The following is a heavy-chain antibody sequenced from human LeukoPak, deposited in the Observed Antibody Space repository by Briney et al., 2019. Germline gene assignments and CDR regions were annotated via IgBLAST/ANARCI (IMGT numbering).Heavy chain of an antibody. CDR3: ARVRSGYVDY. D-gene: IGHD6-19*01. J-gene: IGHJ4*02. V-gene: IGHV4-31*03. CDR1: GGSISSGGYY. Sequence: NPSETLSLTCTVSGGSISSGGYYWSWIRQHPGKGLEWIGYIYYSGSTYYNPSLKSRVTISVDTSKNQFSLKLSSVTAADTAVYYCARVRSGYVDYRGQGTLVTVSS. CDR2: IYYSGST.